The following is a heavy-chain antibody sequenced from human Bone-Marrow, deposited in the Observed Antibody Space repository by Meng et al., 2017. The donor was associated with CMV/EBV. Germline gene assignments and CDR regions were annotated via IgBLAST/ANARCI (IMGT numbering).Heavy chain of an antibody. CDR2: IKQDGSEK. V-gene: IGHV3-7*01. Sequence: GESLKISCAASGFTFSSYWMSWVRQAPGKGLEWVANIKQDGSEKYYVDSVKGRFTISRDNAKNTLYLQMNSLRPEDTAVYYCAKSMLRGVHGGFDIWGQGTMVTVSS. CDR3: AKSMLRGVHGGFDI. D-gene: IGHD3-10*01. CDR1: GFTFSSYW. J-gene: IGHJ3*02.